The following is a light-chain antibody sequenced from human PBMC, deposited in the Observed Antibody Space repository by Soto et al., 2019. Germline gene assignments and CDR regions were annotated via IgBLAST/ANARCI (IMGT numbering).Light chain of an antibody. Sequence: QSALIQPPSASGSPGHSITISCTGTGSDVASYDYVSWYQQRPGRAPKLIIFEVTRRPSGVPDRFSGSKSGNTASLTVSGLQAEDEADYYCSSYADTNNLVFGGGTQLT. CDR3: SSYADTNNLV. J-gene: IGLJ2*01. CDR2: EVT. V-gene: IGLV2-8*01. CDR1: GSDVASYDY.